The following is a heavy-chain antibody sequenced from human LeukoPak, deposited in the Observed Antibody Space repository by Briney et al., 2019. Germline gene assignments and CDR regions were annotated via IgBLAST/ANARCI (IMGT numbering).Heavy chain of an antibody. V-gene: IGHV3-23*01. Sequence: GGSLRLSCAASGFTFSSYWMSWVRQAPGKGLEWVSAISGSGGGTYYADSVKGRFTISRDNPKNTLYLQMNSLRAEDTAVYYCAPGSNYNYWGQGTLVTVSS. CDR3: APGSNYNY. D-gene: IGHD4-11*01. J-gene: IGHJ4*02. CDR1: GFTFSSYW. CDR2: ISGSGGGT.